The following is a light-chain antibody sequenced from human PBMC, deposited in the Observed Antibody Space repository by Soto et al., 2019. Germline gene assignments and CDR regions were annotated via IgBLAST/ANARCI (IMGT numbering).Light chain of an antibody. J-gene: IGKJ5*01. CDR1: QSVSSN. Sequence: EIVMTQSPATLSVSPGERATLSCRASQSVSSNLAWYQQKPGQAPRLLIYGASSRATGIPVRFSGRGSGTEFTLTISSLQSEDFAVYYCQQYNNWPLTVGQGTRLEIK. V-gene: IGKV3-15*01. CDR2: GAS. CDR3: QQYNNWPLT.